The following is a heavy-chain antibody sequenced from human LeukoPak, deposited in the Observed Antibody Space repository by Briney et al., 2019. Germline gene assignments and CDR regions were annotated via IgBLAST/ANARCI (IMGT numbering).Heavy chain of an antibody. J-gene: IGHJ4*02. CDR3: ARDRGRNSFDY. V-gene: IGHV3-21*01. D-gene: IGHD1-14*01. CDR2: ISSSTGTYI. CDR1: GFTFGDYA. Sequence: PGGSLRLSCTASGFTFGDYAMNWVRQAPGKGLEWVSSISSSTGTYIYYADSVKGRFTISRDNSKNSLYLQLTSLRAEDTALYYCARDRGRNSFDYWGQGTLVSVSS.